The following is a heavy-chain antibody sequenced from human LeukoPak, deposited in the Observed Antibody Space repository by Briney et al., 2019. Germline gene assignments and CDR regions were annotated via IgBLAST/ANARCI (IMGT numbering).Heavy chain of an antibody. J-gene: IGHJ1*01. CDR3: ARGFVHRGFYFQY. CDR2: INHSGST. Sequence: SETLSLTCAVYGGSFSGYYWSWIRQPPGKGLEWIGEINHSGSTNYHPSLKSRVTVSVDTSKNQFSLKLSSVTAADTAVYYCARGFVHRGFYFQYWGQGTLATVSS. CDR1: GGSFSGYY. D-gene: IGHD3-10*01. V-gene: IGHV4-34*01.